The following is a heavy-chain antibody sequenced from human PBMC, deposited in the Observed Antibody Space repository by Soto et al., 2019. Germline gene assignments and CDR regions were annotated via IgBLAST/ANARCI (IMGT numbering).Heavy chain of an antibody. CDR2: ISVYNGNT. J-gene: IGHJ3*02. V-gene: IGHV1-18*01. D-gene: IGHD6-19*01. CDR3: ARDRGGQQWLVRDAFDI. Sequence: ASVKVSCKASGYTFTSYGISWVRQAPGQGLEWMGWISVYNGNTNYAQKLQGRVTMTTDTSTSTAYMELRSLRSDDTAVYYCARDRGGQQWLVRDAFDIWGQGTMVTVSS. CDR1: GYTFTSYG.